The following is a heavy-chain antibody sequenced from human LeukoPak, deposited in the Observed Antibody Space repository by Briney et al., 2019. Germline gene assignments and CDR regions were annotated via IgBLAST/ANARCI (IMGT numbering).Heavy chain of an antibody. CDR2: VYYSGST. J-gene: IGHJ6*03. CDR3: ARSVEGYCSGGSCYSYYYYMDV. CDR1: GGSISSYY. Sequence: PSETLSLTCTVSGGSISSYYWSWIRQPPGKGLEWIGYVYYSGSTNYNPSLKSRVTISVDTSKNQFSLKLSSVTAADTAVYYCARSVEGYCSGGSCYSYYYYMDVWGKGTTVTVSS. D-gene: IGHD2-15*01. V-gene: IGHV4-59*01.